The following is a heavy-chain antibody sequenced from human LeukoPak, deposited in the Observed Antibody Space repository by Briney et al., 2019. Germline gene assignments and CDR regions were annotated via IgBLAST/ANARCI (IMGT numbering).Heavy chain of an antibody. J-gene: IGHJ1*01. CDR2: ISAYNGNT. CDR1: GYTFTSYG. D-gene: IGHD2-15*01. Sequence: ASVKVSCKASGYTFTSYGISWVRQAPGQGLEWMGWISAYNGNTIYAQKLQGRVTMTTDTSTSTAYMELRSLRSDDTAVYYCARGPIVVVVAATGYFQHWGQGTLVTVSS. V-gene: IGHV1-18*01. CDR3: ARGPIVVVVAATGYFQH.